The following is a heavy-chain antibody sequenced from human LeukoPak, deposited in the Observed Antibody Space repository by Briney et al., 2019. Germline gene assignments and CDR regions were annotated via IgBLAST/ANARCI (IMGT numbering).Heavy chain of an antibody. CDR3: AKGGFLYCSSTSCYFDY. V-gene: IGHV3-23*01. D-gene: IGHD2-2*01. CDR2: ISGSGGST. CDR1: GFTSSNYA. Sequence: GGSLRLSCAASGFTSSNYAMHWVRQAPGKGLEWVSAISGSGGSTYYADSVKGRFTISRDNSKNTLYLQMNSLRAEDTAVYYCAKGGFLYCSSTSCYFDYWGQGTLVTVSS. J-gene: IGHJ4*02.